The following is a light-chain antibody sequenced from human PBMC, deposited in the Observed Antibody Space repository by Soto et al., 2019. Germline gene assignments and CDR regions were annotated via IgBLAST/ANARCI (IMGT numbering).Light chain of an antibody. J-gene: IGLJ1*01. CDR1: NSNIGSNT. CDR2: YDN. Sequence: QSVLTQPPSASGTPGQRVTISCSGSNSNIGSNTVNWYQQLPGTAPKLLIYYDNLRPSGVPDRISGSKSGTSASLAISGLQSDDEADYYCAVWDDSLNGRVFGTGTKLTVL. CDR3: AVWDDSLNGRV. V-gene: IGLV1-44*01.